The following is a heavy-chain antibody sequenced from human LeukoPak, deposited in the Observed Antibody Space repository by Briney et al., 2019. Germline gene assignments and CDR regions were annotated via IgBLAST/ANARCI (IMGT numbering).Heavy chain of an antibody. CDR2: FSPGDSDT. Sequence: GESLKISCKGSGCSFTSHWIGWVRQMPGKGLEWMGIFSPGDSDTRYSPSFQGQVTISADKSISTAYLQWSSLKASDTAMYYCARPLCSGGSCYIDYWGQGTLVTVSS. CDR3: ARPLCSGGSCYIDY. V-gene: IGHV5-51*01. J-gene: IGHJ4*02. D-gene: IGHD2-15*01. CDR1: GCSFTSHW.